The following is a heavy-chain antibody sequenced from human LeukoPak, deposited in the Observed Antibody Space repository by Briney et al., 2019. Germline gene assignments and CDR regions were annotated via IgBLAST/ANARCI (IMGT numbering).Heavy chain of an antibody. V-gene: IGHV4-39*07. D-gene: IGHD5-24*01. J-gene: IGHJ6*03. CDR3: ARLKRWLQPTGNYYYYMDV. CDR2: IYHSGST. Sequence: SETLSLTCTVSGGSIGSSSYYWGWIRQPPGKGLEWIGSIYHSGSTYYNPSLKSRVTISVDTSKNQFSLKLSSVTAADTAVYYCARLKRWLQPTGNYYYYMDVWGKGTTVTVSS. CDR1: GGSIGSSSYY.